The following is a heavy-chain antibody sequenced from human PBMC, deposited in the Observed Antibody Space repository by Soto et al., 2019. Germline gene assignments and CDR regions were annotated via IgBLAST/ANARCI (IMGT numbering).Heavy chain of an antibody. D-gene: IGHD4-17*01. CDR2: IYYSGST. J-gene: IGHJ4*02. CDR3: AKRNYGDYYFDY. CDR1: GGSISSSSYY. Sequence: QLQLQESGPGLVKPSETLSLTCTVSGGSISSSSYYWGWIRQTPGKGLEWIGSIYYSGSTYYNPSLKSRVTISVDTSKNQFSLKLSSVTAADTAVYYCAKRNYGDYYFDYWGQGTLVTVSS. V-gene: IGHV4-39*01.